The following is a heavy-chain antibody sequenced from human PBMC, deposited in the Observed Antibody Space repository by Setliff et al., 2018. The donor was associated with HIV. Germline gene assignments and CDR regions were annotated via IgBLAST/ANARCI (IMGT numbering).Heavy chain of an antibody. D-gene: IGHD4-17*01. CDR2: IYQSGNT. V-gene: IGHV4-59*11. CDR1: GGSISSHY. CDR3: AREIYGGNSRPFDY. J-gene: IGHJ4*02. Sequence: SETLSLTCTVSGGSISSHYWTWIRQPPGRGLEWIGYIYQSGNTNYNPTLNSRGTISVDTSKNQFSLKLTSVTAADTAVYYCAREIYGGNSRPFDYWGQGTLVTVSS.